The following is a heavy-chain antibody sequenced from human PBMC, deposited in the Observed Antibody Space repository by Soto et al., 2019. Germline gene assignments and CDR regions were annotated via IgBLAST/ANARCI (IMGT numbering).Heavy chain of an antibody. CDR1: GGSISSYY. D-gene: IGHD3-22*01. CDR3: ARIQYYYDSSGYYYVNYFDY. J-gene: IGHJ4*02. Sequence: SETLSLTCTVSGGSISSYYWSWIRQPPGKGLEWIGYIYYSGSTNYNPSLKSRVTISVDTSKNQFSLKLSSVTAADTAVYYCARIQYYYDSSGYYYVNYFDYWGQGTLVTVSS. V-gene: IGHV4-59*01. CDR2: IYYSGST.